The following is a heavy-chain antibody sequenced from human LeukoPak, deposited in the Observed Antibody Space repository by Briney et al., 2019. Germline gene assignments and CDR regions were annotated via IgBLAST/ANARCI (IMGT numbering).Heavy chain of an antibody. CDR1: GFTFSNYA. CDR3: ARGLFGVINPTDY. Sequence: GGSLRLSCAVSGFTFSNYAMHWVRQAPGKGLEWVSSISSSGTYLYYADSVKGRFTISRDNAKDSLYLQMNSLRVEDTAVYFCARGLFGVINPTDYWGQGTLVTVSS. CDR2: ISSSGTYL. D-gene: IGHD3-3*01. V-gene: IGHV3-21*01. J-gene: IGHJ4*02.